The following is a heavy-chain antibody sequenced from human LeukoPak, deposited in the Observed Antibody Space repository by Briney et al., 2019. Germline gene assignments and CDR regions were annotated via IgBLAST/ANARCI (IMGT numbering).Heavy chain of an antibody. Sequence: ASVKVSCKASGGTFSSYAISWVRQAPGQGLEWMGRIIPILGIANYAQKFQGRVTITADKSTSTAYMELSSLRSEDTAVYYCARGNLPSYYYDSSGYLLDHAFDIWGQGTTVTVSS. J-gene: IGHJ3*02. CDR2: IIPILGIA. CDR3: ARGNLPSYYYDSSGYLLDHAFDI. D-gene: IGHD3-22*01. V-gene: IGHV1-69*04. CDR1: GGTFSSYA.